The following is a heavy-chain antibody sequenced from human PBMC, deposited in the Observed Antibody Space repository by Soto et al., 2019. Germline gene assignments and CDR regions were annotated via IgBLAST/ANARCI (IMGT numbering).Heavy chain of an antibody. CDR1: GFTFSSYG. J-gene: IGHJ6*02. D-gene: IGHD3-16*01. CDR2: IWYDGSNK. CDR3: ARAGSVKGGRGMDV. Sequence: GGSLRLSCAASGFTFSSYGMHWVRQAPGKGLEWVAVIWYDGSNKYYADSVKGRFTISRDNSKNTLYLQMNSLRAEDTAVYYCARAGSVKGGRGMDVWGQGTTVTVSS. V-gene: IGHV3-33*01.